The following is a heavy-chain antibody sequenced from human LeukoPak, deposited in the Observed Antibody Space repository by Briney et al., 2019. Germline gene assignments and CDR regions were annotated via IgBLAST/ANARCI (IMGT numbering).Heavy chain of an antibody. Sequence: PGGSLRPSCSASGFSSSRYSMHWVSQAPGKGLEYVPGINDNGGRTHYGDSVKGRFSISRDNSKNTLHLQMSTLRAEDTALYYCVKDDGGSDVFESWGQGILVTVSS. J-gene: IGHJ4*02. V-gene: IGHV3-64D*09. CDR3: VKDDGGSDVFES. CDR1: GFSSSRYS. D-gene: IGHD1-26*01. CDR2: INDNGGRT.